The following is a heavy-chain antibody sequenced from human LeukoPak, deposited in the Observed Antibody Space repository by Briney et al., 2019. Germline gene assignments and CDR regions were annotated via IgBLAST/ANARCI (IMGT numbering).Heavy chain of an antibody. CDR1: GGSISSYY. CDR2: IYYSGGT. V-gene: IGHV4-59*01. CDR3: ARVGTYYRSLYS. D-gene: IGHD3-10*01. J-gene: IGHJ4*02. Sequence: PSETLSLTCTVSGGSISSYYWSWIRQPPGKGLEWIGYIYYSGGTNYNPSLKSRVTISLDTSKNKFSLKLSSVTAADTAVYYCARVGTYYRSLYSWGQGTLVTVSS.